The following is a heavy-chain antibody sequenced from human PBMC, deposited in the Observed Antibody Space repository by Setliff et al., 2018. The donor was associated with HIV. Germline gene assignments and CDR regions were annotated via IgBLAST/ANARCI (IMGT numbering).Heavy chain of an antibody. CDR2: INPDSRGT. Sequence: ASVKVSCKTSGYAFTDYSIHWVRQAPGQGLEWVGRINPDSRGTNYAQTFQGRVTITRDTSVSTAYMELSRLKSDDTAVFYCARGVKGIATTGKYYFDYWGQGTLVTVSS. D-gene: IGHD6-13*01. V-gene: IGHV1-2*06. CDR1: GYAFTDYS. J-gene: IGHJ4*02. CDR3: ARGVKGIATTGKYYFDY.